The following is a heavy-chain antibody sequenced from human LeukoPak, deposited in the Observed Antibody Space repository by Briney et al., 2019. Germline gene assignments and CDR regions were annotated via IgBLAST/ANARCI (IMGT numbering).Heavy chain of an antibody. CDR3: ARGFGYYYYMDV. CDR1: GDSFSSNSAA. D-gene: IGHD3-16*01. V-gene: IGHV6-1*01. J-gene: IGHJ6*03. CDR2: TYYRSKWYN. Sequence: SQTLSLTCAISGDSFSSNSAAWTWLRQSPSRGLEWLGRTYYRSKWYNDCAVSVKSLITINPDTSKNQFSLQLHSVPPEDTAVYYCARGFGYYYYMDVWGKGTTVTVSS.